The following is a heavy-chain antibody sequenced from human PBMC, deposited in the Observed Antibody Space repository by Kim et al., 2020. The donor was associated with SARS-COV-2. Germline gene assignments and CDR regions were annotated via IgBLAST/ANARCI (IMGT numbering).Heavy chain of an antibody. D-gene: IGHD3-22*01. J-gene: IGHJ4*02. V-gene: IGHV3-74*01. CDR3: ARLPHYDPSGYYFDH. Sequence: ATSVKGRCTISQDNAKNTLYLQMNSLSAEDTAVYYCARLPHYDPSGYYFDHWGQGTLVTVS.